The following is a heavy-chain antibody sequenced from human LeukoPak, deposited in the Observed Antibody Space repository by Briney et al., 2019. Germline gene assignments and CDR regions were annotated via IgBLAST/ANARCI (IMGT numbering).Heavy chain of an antibody. CDR2: INPNSGGT. CDR1: GYTFTGYY. CDR3: AGGADCSSTSCYDDGMDV. D-gene: IGHD2-2*01. V-gene: IGHV1-2*04. Sequence: GASVKVSCKASGYTFTGYYMHWVRQAPGQGLEWMGWINPNSGGTNYAQKFQGWVTITRDTSISTAYMELSRLRSDDTAVYYCAGGADCSSTSCYDDGMDVWGKGTTVTVSS. J-gene: IGHJ6*04.